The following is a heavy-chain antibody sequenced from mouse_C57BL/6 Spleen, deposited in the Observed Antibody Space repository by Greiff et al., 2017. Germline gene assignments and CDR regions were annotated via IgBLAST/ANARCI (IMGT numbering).Heavy chain of an antibody. J-gene: IGHJ2*01. Sequence: VQLKQSGAELVRPGASVKLSCTASGFNIKDDYMHWVKQRPEQGLEWIGWIDPENGDTEYASKFQGKATITADTSSNTAYLQLSSLTSEDTAVYYCTKGYYSKFLRDFDYWGQGTTLTVSS. CDR2: IDPENGDT. D-gene: IGHD2-5*01. CDR1: GFNIKDDY. CDR3: TKGYYSKFLRDFDY. V-gene: IGHV14-4*01.